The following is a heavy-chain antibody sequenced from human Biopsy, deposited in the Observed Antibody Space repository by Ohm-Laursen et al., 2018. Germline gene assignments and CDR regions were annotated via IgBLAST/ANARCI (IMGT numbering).Heavy chain of an antibody. CDR1: GGSISGYH. Sequence: GTLSLTWSVYGGSISGYHWSWIRKPPGKGLEWLGYISYTGGISSNPSLNGRATMSLDTSKNQVSLRLIYVTAADTAVYYCARRPHFDYWGQGILVTVSS. CDR3: ARRPHFDY. V-gene: IGHV4-59*01. J-gene: IGHJ4*02. CDR2: ISYTGGI.